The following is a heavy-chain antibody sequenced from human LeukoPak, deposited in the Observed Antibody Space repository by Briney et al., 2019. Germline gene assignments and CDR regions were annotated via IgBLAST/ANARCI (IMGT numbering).Heavy chain of an antibody. CDR3: ARAYDSSGYFYGTESVIDY. CDR1: GYTFTVYY. CDR2: IDPNSGGT. D-gene: IGHD3-22*01. J-gene: IGHJ4*02. V-gene: IGHV1-2*02. Sequence: ASVKVSFKTSGYTFTVYYIHWVRQAPGQGFEWMGWIDPNSGGTNYAQKFQGRVTITRDTSVSTAYMELSRLISDDTALYFCARAYDSSGYFYGTESVIDYWGQGTLVTVSS.